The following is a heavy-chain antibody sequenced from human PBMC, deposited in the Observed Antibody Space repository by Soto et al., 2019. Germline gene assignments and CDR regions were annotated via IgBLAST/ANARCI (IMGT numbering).Heavy chain of an antibody. D-gene: IGHD4-17*01. CDR2: IYSGGST. CDR3: AFQPYGDNSWFDP. V-gene: IGHV3-53*02. Sequence: VQLVETGGGLIQPGGSLRLSCAASGFTVSNNYMSWVRQAPGKGLEWVSVIYSGGSTYYADSVKGRFTISRDSSKNTLYLQMNTLRAEDTAVYYCAFQPYGDNSWFDPWGQGTLVTVSS. J-gene: IGHJ5*02. CDR1: GFTVSNNY.